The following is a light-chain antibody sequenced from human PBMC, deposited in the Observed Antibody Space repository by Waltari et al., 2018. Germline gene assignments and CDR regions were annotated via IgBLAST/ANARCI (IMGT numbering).Light chain of an antibody. J-gene: IGKJ5*01. Sequence: DIQMTQSPSSLSASVGDRVTLTCRASEDIGISLAWFQQKPGKAPKSLIYTASTLQSGVPSRFSGSGYGTDFTLTINSLQPEDFVTYYCQQSNSYPLTFGQGTRLDIK. CDR2: TAS. CDR1: EDIGIS. CDR3: QQSNSYPLT. V-gene: IGKV1-16*01.